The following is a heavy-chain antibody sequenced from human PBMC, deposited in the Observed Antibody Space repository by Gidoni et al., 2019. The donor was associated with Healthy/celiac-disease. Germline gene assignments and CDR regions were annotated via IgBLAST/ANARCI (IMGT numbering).Heavy chain of an antibody. CDR3: ARGRGEWWRLWYFDL. V-gene: IGHV4-34*01. CDR2: INHSGST. Sequence: QVQLAQWGAGLLKPSETLSLACAVYGGYFSGYYWSWSRQPPGKGLEWIGEINHSGSTNYNPSLKSRVTISVDTPKNQFSLKLSSVTAADTAVYYCARGRGEWWRLWYFDLWGRGTLVTVAS. CDR1: GGYFSGYY. J-gene: IGHJ2*01. D-gene: IGHD2-15*01.